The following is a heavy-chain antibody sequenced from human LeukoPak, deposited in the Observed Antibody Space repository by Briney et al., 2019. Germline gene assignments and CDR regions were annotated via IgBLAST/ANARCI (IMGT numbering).Heavy chain of an antibody. V-gene: IGHV3-23*01. CDR3: AKDGSAEAPPLEYFQH. CDR2: ITGGHYAT. J-gene: IGHJ1*01. Sequence: GGSLRLSCAASGFSFSSFAMTWVRQAPGKGLEWVSSITGGHYATYNTDSVKGRFTISRDNAKNTLYLQMNSLRAEDTAVYYCAKDGSAEAPPLEYFQHWGQGTLVTVSS. CDR1: GFSFSSFA.